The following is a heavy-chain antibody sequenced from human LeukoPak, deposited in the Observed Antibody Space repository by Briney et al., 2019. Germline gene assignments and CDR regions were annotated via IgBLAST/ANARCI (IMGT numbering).Heavy chain of an antibody. CDR1: GYTFTSHD. Sequence: ASVKVSCKASGYTFTSHDVNWLRQATGQGLEWLGWMNPNSGHTGFAQKFQARVTMTRDTSISTAYMELSSLRSEDTAMYYCAMYHYDSSGPYVGAFDIWGQGTMVTVSS. J-gene: IGHJ3*02. V-gene: IGHV1-8*01. CDR3: AMYHYDSSGPYVGAFDI. CDR2: MNPNSGHT. D-gene: IGHD3-22*01.